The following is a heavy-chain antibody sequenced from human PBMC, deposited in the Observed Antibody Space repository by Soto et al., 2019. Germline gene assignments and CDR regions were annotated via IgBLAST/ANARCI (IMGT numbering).Heavy chain of an antibody. CDR1: GGSFGGHY. CDR2: INHSGGS. D-gene: IGHD2-21*01. V-gene: IGHV4-34*01. Sequence: SSETLSLTCAVYGGSFGGHYWSWIRQSPGKGLEWIGEINHSGGSNYNPSLKSRVTISIDTSKNQFSLKLNSMTAADTAVYFCARGDWAVRFNYWGQGTLVTVSS. CDR3: ARGDWAVRFNY. J-gene: IGHJ4*02.